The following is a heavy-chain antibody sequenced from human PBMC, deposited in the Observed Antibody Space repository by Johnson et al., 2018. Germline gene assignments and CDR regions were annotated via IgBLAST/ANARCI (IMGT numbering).Heavy chain of an antibody. CDR2: VYHTWST. Sequence: QVQLQESGPGLVKPSETXSLTCTVSGASVRSSYWSWMRQPPEKGLEWLGYVYHTWSTNYNPSLNGRPTLSVDTSKNQFSLKLSSVTAADTAVYYCARGFFDSSGFSNPFDIWGQGTMVTVSS. V-gene: IGHV4-59*02. CDR3: ARGFFDSSGFSNPFDI. J-gene: IGHJ3*02. D-gene: IGHD3-22*01. CDR1: GASVRSSY.